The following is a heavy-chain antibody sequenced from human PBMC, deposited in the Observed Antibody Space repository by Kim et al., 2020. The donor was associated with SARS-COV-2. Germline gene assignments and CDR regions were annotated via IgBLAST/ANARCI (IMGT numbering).Heavy chain of an antibody. J-gene: IGHJ4*02. V-gene: IGHV3-30-3*01. CDR2: ISYDGSNK. Sequence: GGSLRLSCAASGFTFSSYAMLWVRQAPGKGLEWVAVISYDGSNKYYADSVKGRFTISRDNSKNTLYLQMNSLRAEDTAVYYCARETRGSSWYEPFDYWGQGTLVTVSS. D-gene: IGHD6-13*01. CDR3: ARETRGSSWYEPFDY. CDR1: GFTFSSYA.